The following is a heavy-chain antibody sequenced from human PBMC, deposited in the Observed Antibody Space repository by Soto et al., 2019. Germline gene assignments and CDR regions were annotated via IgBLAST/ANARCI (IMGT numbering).Heavy chain of an antibody. V-gene: IGHV1-2*02. CDR1: GYPVTAYY. J-gene: IGHJ3*02. D-gene: IGHD3-3*01. Sequence: QLHLVQSGAVVKKPGASVTVSCSASGYPVTAYYMHWVRQAPGRGLEWMGGINPATGAAKYTQTFQGRVTMTRDASRSTVFMELSGRTSEDAADFYWARGGGVGVAGSAAFDMWGQGTLVTVSS. CDR3: ARGGGVGVAGSAAFDM. CDR2: INPATGAA.